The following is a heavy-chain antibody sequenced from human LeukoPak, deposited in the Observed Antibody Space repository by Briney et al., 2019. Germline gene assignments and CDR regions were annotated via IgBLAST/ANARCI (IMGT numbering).Heavy chain of an antibody. CDR1: GFTFSSYA. D-gene: IGHD3-10*01. Sequence: PGRSLRLSCAASGFTFSSYAMHRVRQAPGKGLEWVAVISYDGSNKYYADSVKGRFTISRDNSKNTLYLQMNSLRAEDTAVYYCARDTDYYGSGSLWDWGQGTLVTVSS. J-gene: IGHJ4*02. CDR2: ISYDGSNK. V-gene: IGHV3-30*04. CDR3: ARDTDYYGSGSLWD.